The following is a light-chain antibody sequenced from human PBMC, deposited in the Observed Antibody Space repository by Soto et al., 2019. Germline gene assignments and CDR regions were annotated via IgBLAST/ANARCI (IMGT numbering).Light chain of an antibody. CDR1: QSVAGH. CDR3: QQYNNWPPDLT. V-gene: IGKV3-15*01. J-gene: IGKJ4*01. CDR2: GAS. Sequence: EIVMTQSPATLSVSPGERATLSCRASQSVAGHLAWYQQKPGQAPRLLIYGASTRATGIPARFSGSGSGTEFTLTISSLQSEDFAVYYCQQYNNWPPDLTFGGGTKVDIK.